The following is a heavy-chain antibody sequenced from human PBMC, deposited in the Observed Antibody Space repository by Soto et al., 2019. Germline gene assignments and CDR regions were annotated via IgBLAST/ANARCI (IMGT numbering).Heavy chain of an antibody. J-gene: IGHJ4*02. Sequence: QVQLVQSGAEVKKPGASVKVSCKASGYTFTSYGISWVRQAPGQGLEWMGWISAYNGNTNYAQKLPGRVTMTTDTSTSTAYMHLTTLRSDATAVYYCASYFHAHPYSWCQGTLLTVSS. CDR1: GYTFTSYG. CDR3: ASYFHAHPYS. V-gene: IGHV1-18*01. CDR2: ISAYNGNT. D-gene: IGHD2-21*01.